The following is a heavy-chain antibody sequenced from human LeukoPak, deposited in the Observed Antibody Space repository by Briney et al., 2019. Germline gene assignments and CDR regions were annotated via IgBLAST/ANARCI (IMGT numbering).Heavy chain of an antibody. Sequence: GGSLRLSCAASGFTFSDHYMSWIRQAPGKGLEWISYISFSHHTNYAGSVKGRFTISRDNANNLLFLQMDSLRDEDTAVYYCARYVGPNIAVAGSDFWGQGTLVTVSS. D-gene: IGHD6-19*01. J-gene: IGHJ4*02. CDR1: GFTFSDHY. CDR3: ARYVGPNIAVAGSDF. CDR2: ISFSHHT. V-gene: IGHV3-11*06.